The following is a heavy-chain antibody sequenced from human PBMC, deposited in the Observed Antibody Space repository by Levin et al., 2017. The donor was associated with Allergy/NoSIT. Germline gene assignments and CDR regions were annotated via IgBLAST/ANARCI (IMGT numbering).Heavy chain of an antibody. D-gene: IGHD3-9*01. Sequence: SETLSLTCTVSGGSISSSISYWGWIRPAPGKGLEWIGSIYNSGSTYYNPSLKSRVTTSVDTSKNQFFLKLSSVTAADTAVYYCARQCYDILTGYYNFDYWGQGTLVTVSS. V-gene: IGHV4-39*01. J-gene: IGHJ4*02. CDR2: IYNSGST. CDR1: GGSISSSISY. CDR3: ARQCYDILTGYYNFDY.